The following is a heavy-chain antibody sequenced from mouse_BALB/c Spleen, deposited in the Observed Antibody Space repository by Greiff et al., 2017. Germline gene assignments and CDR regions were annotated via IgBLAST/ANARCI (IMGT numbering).Heavy chain of an antibody. CDR3: TRGGRGFAY. CDR1: GYTFTSYY. Sequence: QVQLKESGAELVKPGASVKLSCKASGYTFTSYYMYWVKQRPGQGLEWIGEINPSNGGTNFNEKFKSKATLTVDKSSSTAYMQLSSLTSEDSAVYYCTRGGRGFAYWGQGTLVTVSA. V-gene: IGHV1S81*02. D-gene: IGHD3-3*01. J-gene: IGHJ3*01. CDR2: INPSNGGT.